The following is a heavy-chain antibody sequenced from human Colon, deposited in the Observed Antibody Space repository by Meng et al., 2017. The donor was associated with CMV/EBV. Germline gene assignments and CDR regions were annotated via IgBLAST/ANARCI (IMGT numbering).Heavy chain of an antibody. D-gene: IGHD5-24*01. CDR1: GYSFNGFH. CDR2: LNPHTGAI. CDR3: ARPVSQAMAFSY. J-gene: IGHJ4*02. V-gene: IGHV1-2*02. Sequence: ASVKVSCKASGYSFNGFHIHWVRQAPGQGLEWLGWLNPHTGAINYAQKFQGRVTMTRDTSISTAYMELSSLRSDDTAIYYCARPVSQAMAFSYWGPGTPVTVSS.